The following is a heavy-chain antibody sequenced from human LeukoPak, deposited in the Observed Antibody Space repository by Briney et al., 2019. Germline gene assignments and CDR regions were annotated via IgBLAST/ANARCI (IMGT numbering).Heavy chain of an antibody. CDR2: VRSKIYAETT. Sequence: GGSLRLSCTGSGFTFGDYAISWVRQAPGKGLEWVSFVRSKIYAETTEYAASVKGRFTISRDDSKSIAYLQLNSLKTEDIAVYYCQKYSSSSFDFWGEGTLVTVSS. J-gene: IGHJ4*02. CDR3: QKYSSSSFDF. V-gene: IGHV3-49*04. CDR1: GFTFGDYA. D-gene: IGHD6-6*01.